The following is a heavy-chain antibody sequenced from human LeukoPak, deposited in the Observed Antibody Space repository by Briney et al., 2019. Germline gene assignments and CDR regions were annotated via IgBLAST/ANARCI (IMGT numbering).Heavy chain of an antibody. CDR1: GLVLSSYW. D-gene: IGHD4-17*01. Sequence: PGGSLSLSCAVSGLVLSSYWMTWVRHAPGEGVEWVGSINVCGSGKYYVHSVKGRFTISRENAQKSLYLEMHSLSAEDSAVYYCARAVTSTDGYWGKGILVTVSS. J-gene: IGHJ4*02. V-gene: IGHV3-7*03. CDR2: INVCGSGK. CDR3: ARAVTSTDGY.